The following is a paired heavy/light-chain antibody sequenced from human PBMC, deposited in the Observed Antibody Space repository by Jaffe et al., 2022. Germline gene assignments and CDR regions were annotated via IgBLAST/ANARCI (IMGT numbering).Heavy chain of an antibody. D-gene: IGHD3-10*01. CDR2: IYYSGST. V-gene: IGHV4-39*01. Sequence: QLQLQESGPGLVKPSETLSLTCTVSGGSISSSSYYWGWIRQPPGKGLEWIGSIYYSGSTYYNPSLKSRVTISVDTSKNQFSLKLSSVTAADTAVYYCARQTLGITMVQGHPLYMDVWGKGTTVTVSS. CDR1: GGSISSSSYY. J-gene: IGHJ6*03. CDR3: ARQTLGITMVQGHPLYMDV.
Light chain of an antibody. V-gene: IGKV1-5*03. J-gene: IGKJ4*01. CDR2: KAS. Sequence: DIQMTQSPSTLSASVGDRVTITCRASQSISSWLAWYQQKPGKAPKLLIYKASSLESGVPSRFSGSGSGTEFTLTISSLQPDDFATYYCQQYNSYSVTFGGGTKVEIK. CDR1: QSISSW. CDR3: QQYNSYSVT.